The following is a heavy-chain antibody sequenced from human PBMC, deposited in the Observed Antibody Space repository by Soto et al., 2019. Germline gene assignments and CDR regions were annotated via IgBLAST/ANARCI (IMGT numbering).Heavy chain of an antibody. CDR2: ISSSSSTI. CDR3: ASHLGIATAGIRPPVDY. V-gene: IGHV3-48*02. J-gene: IGHJ4*02. D-gene: IGHD6-13*01. CDR1: GFTFSSYS. Sequence: PGGSQRLSCAASGFTFSSYSVNWVRQAPGKGLEWVSYISSSSSTIYYADSVKGRFTISRDNAKNSLYLQMNSLRDEDTAVYYCASHLGIATAGIRPPVDYWGQGTLVTVSS.